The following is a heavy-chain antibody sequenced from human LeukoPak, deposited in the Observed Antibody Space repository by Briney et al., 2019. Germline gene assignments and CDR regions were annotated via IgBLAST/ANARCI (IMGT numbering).Heavy chain of an antibody. Sequence: PGGSLRLSCTVSGFTFSDYYMRWVRQAPGKGLEWVSYISSSGSMLHYADSVKGRFTISRDISKNTLYLQMNSLRADDTAVYYCVKDSSGSYFPEVFDIWGQGTVVTVSS. CDR3: VKDSSGSYFPEVFDI. CDR1: GFTFSDYY. J-gene: IGHJ3*02. V-gene: IGHV3-11*04. CDR2: ISSSGSML. D-gene: IGHD1-26*01.